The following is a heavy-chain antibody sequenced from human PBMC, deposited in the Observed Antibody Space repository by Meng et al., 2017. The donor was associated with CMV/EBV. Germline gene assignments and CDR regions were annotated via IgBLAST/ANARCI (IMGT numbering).Heavy chain of an antibody. Sequence: QGEVVKVGAEGQKPGAAANVSSKASGYTFTSYYMHWGRQAPGQGIELMGIINPSGGSNSYAQKFQGRVTMTSDTSTSTVYMDLSSLRSEDTAVYYCAREEGIAARSDWFDPWGQGTLVTVSS. V-gene: IGHV1-46*01. J-gene: IGHJ5*02. D-gene: IGHD6-6*01. CDR3: AREEGIAARSDWFDP. CDR2: INPSGGSN. CDR1: GYTFTSYY.